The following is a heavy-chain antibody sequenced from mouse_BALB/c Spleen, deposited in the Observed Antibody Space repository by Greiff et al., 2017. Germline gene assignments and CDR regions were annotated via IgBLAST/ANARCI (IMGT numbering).Heavy chain of an antibody. CDR3: ARFTTVVDYYAMDY. V-gene: IGHV5-17*02. D-gene: IGHD1-1*01. J-gene: IGHJ4*01. CDR2: ISSGSSTI. CDR1: GFTFSSFG. Sequence: EVKLVESGGGLVQPGGSRKLSCAASGFTFSSFGMHWVRQAPEKGLEWVAYISSGSSTIYYADTVKGRFTISRDNPKNTLFLQMTSLRSEDTAMYYCARFTTVVDYYAMDYWGQGTSVTVSS.